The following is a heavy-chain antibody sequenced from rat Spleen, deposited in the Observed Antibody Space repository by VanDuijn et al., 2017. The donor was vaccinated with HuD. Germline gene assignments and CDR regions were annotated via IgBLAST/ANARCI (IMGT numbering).Heavy chain of an antibody. D-gene: IGHD1-2*01. J-gene: IGHJ3*01. Sequence: EVQLVESGGGLVQPGRSLKFSCAASGFTFSSFPMAWVRQAPTKGLEWVATISTSGGGTYYPDSVKGRFTISRDNAKSTLYLQMDSLRSEDTATYYCARHGYSSYGKGFAYWGQGTLVTVSS. CDR1: GFTFSSFP. CDR3: ARHGYSSYGKGFAY. CDR2: ISTSGGGT. V-gene: IGHV5-46*01.